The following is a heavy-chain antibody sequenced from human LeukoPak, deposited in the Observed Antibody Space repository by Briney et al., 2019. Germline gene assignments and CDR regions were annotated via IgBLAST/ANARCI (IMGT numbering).Heavy chain of an antibody. CDR3: ARRKRVGAVDTFDI. J-gene: IGHJ3*02. CDR2: IYFSGST. V-gene: IGHV4-31*03. D-gene: IGHD1-26*01. Sequence: PSQTLSLTCTVSGGSINSGGHYWSWIRQHPGKGLEWIGNIYFSGSTYYNPSLKSRVAISVDTSKNQFSLKLSSVTAADTAMYYCARRKRVGAVDTFDIWGRGTMVTVSS. CDR1: GGSINSGGHY.